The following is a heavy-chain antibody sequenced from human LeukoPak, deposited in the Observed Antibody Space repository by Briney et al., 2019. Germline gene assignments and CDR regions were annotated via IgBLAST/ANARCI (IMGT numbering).Heavy chain of an antibody. V-gene: IGHV3-23*01. CDR2: ISGSGSHT. CDR1: GFTFTTYG. D-gene: IGHD1-14*01. CDR3: AKNGEPHYYMDV. J-gene: IGHJ6*03. Sequence: GGSLRLSCAASGFTFTTYGMNWVRQAPGKGLEWVSGISGSGSHTYYADSVKGRLTTSRDNSKRTVYLQMNSLRAEDTAIYYCAKNGEPHYYMDVWGKGTTVTVSS.